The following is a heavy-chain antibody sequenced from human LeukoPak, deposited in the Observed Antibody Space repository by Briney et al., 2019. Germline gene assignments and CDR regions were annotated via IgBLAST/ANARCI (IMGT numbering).Heavy chain of an antibody. Sequence: SVKVSCKASGGTFSSYAISWVRQAPGRGLEWMGGIIPIFGTANYAQKFQGRVTITADESTSTAYMELSSLRSEDTAVYYCARVAGPTYYYDSSGPIWGQGTLVTVSS. CDR2: IIPIFGTA. J-gene: IGHJ4*02. CDR1: GGTFSSYA. V-gene: IGHV1-69*13. CDR3: ARVAGPTYYYDSSGPI. D-gene: IGHD3-22*01.